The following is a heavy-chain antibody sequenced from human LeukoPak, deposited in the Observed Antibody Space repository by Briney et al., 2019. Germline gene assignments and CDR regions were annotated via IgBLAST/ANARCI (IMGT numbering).Heavy chain of an antibody. D-gene: IGHD1-26*01. V-gene: IGHV1-18*01. Sequence: ASVKVSCKASGYIFTSYGISWVRQAPGQGLEWMGWISAYNGNTNYAQKLQGRVTMTTDTSTSTAYMELRSLRSDDTAVYYCARDTGSLVGARRFDPWGQGTLVTVSS. J-gene: IGHJ5*02. CDR2: ISAYNGNT. CDR3: ARDTGSLVGARRFDP. CDR1: GYIFTSYG.